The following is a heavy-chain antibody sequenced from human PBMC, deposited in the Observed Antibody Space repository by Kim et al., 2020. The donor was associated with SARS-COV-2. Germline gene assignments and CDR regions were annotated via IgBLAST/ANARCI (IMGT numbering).Heavy chain of an antibody. CDR3: VRDMNV. V-gene: IGHV3-7*03. J-gene: IGHJ6*02. CDR1: GFTFRKYW. Sequence: GGSLRLSCVASGFTFRKYWTSWVRQAPGKGLEWVANIKGDGSAKYYVDSVKGRFTISRDNAKNSLFLQMNSLRAEDTAVYYCVRDMNVWGRGTTVTVSS. CDR2: IKGDGSAK.